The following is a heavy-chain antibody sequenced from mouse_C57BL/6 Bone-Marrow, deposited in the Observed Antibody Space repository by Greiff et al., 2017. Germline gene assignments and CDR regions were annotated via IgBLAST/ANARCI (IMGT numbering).Heavy chain of an antibody. CDR1: GYTFTSYW. J-gene: IGHJ3*01. V-gene: IGHV1-50*01. CDR2: IDPSDSYT. CDR3: ARPDSSGYAWFAY. Sequence: QVQLQQPGAELVKPGASVKLSCQASGYTFTSYWMQWVKQRPGQGLVWIGEIDPSDSYTNYNQKFKGKATLTVDTSSSTAYMQLSSLTSEDSAVYYCARPDSSGYAWFAYWGQGTLVTVSA. D-gene: IGHD3-2*02.